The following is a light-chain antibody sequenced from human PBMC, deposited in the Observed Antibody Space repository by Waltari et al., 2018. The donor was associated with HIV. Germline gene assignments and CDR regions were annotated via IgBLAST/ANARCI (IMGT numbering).Light chain of an antibody. CDR2: EVS. Sequence: EIVMTQTPLSLSVTPGQPASISCKSSQSLQHGTGKTHLYWFLQKPGQPPQLLIYEVSNRFSGVADRFRGSGSGTDFTLKISRVEADDVGLYYCMQTLQLPLTFGGGTRVEIK. V-gene: IGKV2D-29*01. CDR3: MQTLQLPLT. CDR1: QSLQHGTGKTH. J-gene: IGKJ4*01.